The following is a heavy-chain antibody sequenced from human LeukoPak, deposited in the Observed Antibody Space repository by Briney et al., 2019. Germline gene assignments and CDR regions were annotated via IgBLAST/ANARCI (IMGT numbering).Heavy chain of an antibody. V-gene: IGHV5-51*01. Sequence: TGESLKISCKGSGYSFTSYWIGWVRQMPGKGLEWMGIINPGDSDTRYSPSFQGQVTISADKSISTAYLQWSSLKASDTAMYYCARGYGSGSYAGCNWFDPWGQGTLVTVSS. CDR1: GYSFTSYW. D-gene: IGHD3-10*01. J-gene: IGHJ5*02. CDR3: ARGYGSGSYAGCNWFDP. CDR2: INPGDSDT.